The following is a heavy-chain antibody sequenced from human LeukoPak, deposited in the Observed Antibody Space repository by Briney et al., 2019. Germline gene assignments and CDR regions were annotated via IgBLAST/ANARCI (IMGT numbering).Heavy chain of an antibody. CDR1: GGSISSYY. Sequence: SETLSLTCTVSGGSISSYYWSWIRRPPGKGLEWIGYIYYSGGTNYNPSLKSRVTISVDTSKNQFSLKLSSVTAADTAVYYCARGITMVREGFDYWGQGTLVTVSS. CDR2: IYYSGGT. J-gene: IGHJ4*02. CDR3: ARGITMVREGFDY. V-gene: IGHV4-59*01. D-gene: IGHD3-10*01.